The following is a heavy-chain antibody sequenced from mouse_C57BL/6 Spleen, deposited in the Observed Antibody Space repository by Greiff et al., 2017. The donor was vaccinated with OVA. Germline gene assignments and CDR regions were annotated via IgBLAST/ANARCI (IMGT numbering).Heavy chain of an antibody. Sequence: QVQLKESGPGLVAPSQSLSITCTVSGFSLTSYGVHWVRQPPGKGLAWLVVIWSDGSTTYNSALKSRLSISKDNSKSQVFLKMNSLQTDDTAMYYCARSYDGYYYAMDYWGQGTSVTVSS. CDR3: ARSYDGYYYAMDY. D-gene: IGHD2-3*01. V-gene: IGHV2-6*03. CDR2: IWSDGST. J-gene: IGHJ4*01. CDR1: GFSLTSYG.